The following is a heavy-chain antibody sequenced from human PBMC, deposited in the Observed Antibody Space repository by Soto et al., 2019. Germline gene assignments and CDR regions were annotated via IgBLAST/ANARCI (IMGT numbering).Heavy chain of an antibody. Sequence: ASVKVSCKASGYTFTSYGISWVRQAPGQGLEWMGWISAYNGNTNYAQKLQGRVTMTTDTSTSTAYMELRSLRSDDTAVYYCARVVKSTENYDILTGRFDPWGQGTLVTVSS. CDR3: ARVVKSTENYDILTGRFDP. V-gene: IGHV1-18*01. CDR2: ISAYNGNT. J-gene: IGHJ5*02. D-gene: IGHD3-9*01. CDR1: GYTFTSYG.